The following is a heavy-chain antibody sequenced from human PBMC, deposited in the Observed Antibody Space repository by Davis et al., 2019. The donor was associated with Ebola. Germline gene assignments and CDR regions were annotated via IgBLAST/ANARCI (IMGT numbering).Heavy chain of an antibody. Sequence: GESLKISCGASGFTFTYAWMSWVRQAPGKGLEWVGRIRSTTDGGTTDYAAHVKVRFTISKDDSLNMLYLQMNSLKTADTAVYVCSTRPDPYGTAVGGLGTTVTVSS. V-gene: IGHV3-15*01. CDR1: GFTFTYAW. CDR3: STRPDPYGTAV. CDR2: IRSTTDGGTT. J-gene: IGHJ6*02.